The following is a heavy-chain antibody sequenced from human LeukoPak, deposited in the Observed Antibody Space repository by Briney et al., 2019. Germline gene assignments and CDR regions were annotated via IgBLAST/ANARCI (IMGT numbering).Heavy chain of an antibody. J-gene: IGHJ6*02. CDR1: GFTFRSYC. V-gene: IGHV3-21*01. CDR3: ARGVLKEVLWFGDTDV. D-gene: IGHD3-10*01. CDR2: ISSTSHFI. Sequence: GGSLTLTCAASGFTFRSYCMNWVRQVPGKGLEWVASISSTSHFIYYADSVKGRFTISRDNARNSLYLEMNSLRAEDTAVYYCARGVLKEVLWFGDTDVWGQGTTVTVSS.